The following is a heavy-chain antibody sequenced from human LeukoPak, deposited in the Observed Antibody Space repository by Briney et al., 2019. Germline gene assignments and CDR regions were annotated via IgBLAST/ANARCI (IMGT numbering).Heavy chain of an antibody. CDR3: ARGSDYVWGSYRYFLFDY. Sequence: ASVKVSCEASGYTFTGYYMHWVRQAPGQGLEWMGRINPNSGGTNYAQKFQGRVTMTRDTSISTAYMELSNLRSEDTAVYYCARGSDYVWGSYRYFLFDYWGQGTLVTVSS. D-gene: IGHD3-16*02. CDR1: GYTFTGYY. J-gene: IGHJ4*02. CDR2: INPNSGGT. V-gene: IGHV1-2*06.